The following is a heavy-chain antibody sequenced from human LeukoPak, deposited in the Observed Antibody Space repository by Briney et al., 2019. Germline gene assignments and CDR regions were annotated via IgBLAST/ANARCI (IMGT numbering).Heavy chain of an antibody. Sequence: PSETLSLTCAVYGGSFSGYYWSWIRQPPGKGLEWIGEINHSGSTNYNPSLKSRVTISVDTSKNQFSLKLSSVTAADTAVYYCARDSIAVAGPPTLWGQGTLVTVSS. J-gene: IGHJ4*02. CDR3: ARDSIAVAGPPTL. D-gene: IGHD6-19*01. CDR2: INHSGST. CDR1: GGSFSGYY. V-gene: IGHV4-34*01.